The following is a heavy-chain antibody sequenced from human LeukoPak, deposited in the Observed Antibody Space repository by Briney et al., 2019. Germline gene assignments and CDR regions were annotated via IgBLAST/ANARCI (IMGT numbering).Heavy chain of an antibody. D-gene: IGHD6-19*01. V-gene: IGHV3-13*01. CDR3: ARATVIGTVPVPGFLDV. CDR1: GFTFSSYD. CDR2: IGTIGDT. J-gene: IGHJ6*04. Sequence: GGSLRLSCAASGFTFSSYDMHWVRQVAGKGLGWVSSIGTIGDTFYPGSVKGRFTISRENAKNSLYLQMNSLRAGDTAVYYCARATVIGTVPVPGFLDVWGKGTTVTVSS.